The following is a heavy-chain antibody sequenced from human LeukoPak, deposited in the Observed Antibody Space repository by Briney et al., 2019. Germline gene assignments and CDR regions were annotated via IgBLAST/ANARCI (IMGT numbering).Heavy chain of an antibody. V-gene: IGHV3-33*01. CDR1: GFTFSSYG. Sequence: GGSLRLSCAAAGFTFSSYGMHWVRQAPGKGLEWVAVIWYDGSNKYYADSVKGRFTISRDNSKNTLYLQMNSLRAEDTAAYYCARSYEGYYYDSSGYYYGTFDYWGQGTLVIVSS. D-gene: IGHD3-22*01. CDR3: ARSYEGYYYDSSGYYYGTFDY. CDR2: IWYDGSNK. J-gene: IGHJ4*02.